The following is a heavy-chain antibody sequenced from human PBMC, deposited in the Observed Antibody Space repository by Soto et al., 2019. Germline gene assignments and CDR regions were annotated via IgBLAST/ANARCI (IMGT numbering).Heavy chain of an antibody. V-gene: IGHV4-59*08. CDR3: ARHLWVGSSWYLGALDI. Sequence: SETLSLTCTVSGGSISSHYWSWIRQPPGKGLEWIGYIYYSGSTHYNPSLKSRVTISVDTSKNQFSLKLSSVTAADTAVYYCARHLWVGSSWYLGALDIWGQGTMVTVSS. J-gene: IGHJ3*02. D-gene: IGHD6-13*01. CDR2: IYYSGST. CDR1: GGSISSHY.